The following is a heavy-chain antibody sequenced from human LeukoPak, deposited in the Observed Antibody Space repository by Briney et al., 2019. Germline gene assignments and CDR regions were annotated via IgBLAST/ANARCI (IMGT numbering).Heavy chain of an antibody. J-gene: IGHJ4*02. Sequence: SGTLSLTCAVSGGSISSSNWWSWVRQPPGKGLEWIGEIYHSGNTYYNSPLKSRVTISVDTSKNQFSLKLSSVTAADTAVYHCARRWGYCSGGSCYIDYWGQGTLVTVSS. D-gene: IGHD2-15*01. CDR3: ARRWGYCSGGSCYIDY. V-gene: IGHV4-4*02. CDR2: IYHSGNT. CDR1: GGSISSSNW.